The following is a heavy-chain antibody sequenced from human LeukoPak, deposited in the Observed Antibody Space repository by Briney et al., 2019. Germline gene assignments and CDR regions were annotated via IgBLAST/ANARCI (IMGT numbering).Heavy chain of an antibody. CDR2: IYTSGST. Sequence: KPSETLSLTCTVSGCSISSYYWSWLRQPAGKGLEWIVRIYTSGSTNYNPSLKSRVTMSVDTSKNQFSLKLSSVTAADTAVYYCARSYIAVAVCWFDTWGQGTLVTVSS. CDR1: GCSISSYY. D-gene: IGHD6-19*01. J-gene: IGHJ5*02. CDR3: ARSYIAVAVCWFDT. V-gene: IGHV4-4*07.